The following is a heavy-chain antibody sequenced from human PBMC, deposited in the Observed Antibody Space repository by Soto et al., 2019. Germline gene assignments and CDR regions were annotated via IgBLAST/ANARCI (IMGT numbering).Heavy chain of an antibody. CDR1: GYSFTSYW. V-gene: IGHV5-10-1*01. J-gene: IGHJ6*02. Sequence: PGESLKISCKGSGYSFTSYWISWVRQMPGKGLEWMGRIDPSDSYTNYSPSFQGHVTISADKSISTAYLQWSSLKASDTAMYYCATQRCSSTSCYYYYYGMDVWGQGTTVTVSS. CDR2: IDPSDSYT. D-gene: IGHD2-2*01. CDR3: ATQRCSSTSCYYYYYGMDV.